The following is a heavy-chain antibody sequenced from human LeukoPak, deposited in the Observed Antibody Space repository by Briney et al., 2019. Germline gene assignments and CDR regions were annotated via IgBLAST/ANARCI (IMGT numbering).Heavy chain of an antibody. V-gene: IGHV3-33*01. CDR3: AREARRSVGATWYSNYFDY. D-gene: IGHD1-26*01. Sequence: PGGSLRLSCAASGFTFSSYGMHWVRQAPGKGLEWVAVIWYDGSNKYYADSVKGRFTISRDNSKNTLYLQMNSLRAEDTAVYYCAREARRSVGATWYSNYFDYWGQGTLVTVSS. CDR2: IWYDGSNK. J-gene: IGHJ4*02. CDR1: GFTFSSYG.